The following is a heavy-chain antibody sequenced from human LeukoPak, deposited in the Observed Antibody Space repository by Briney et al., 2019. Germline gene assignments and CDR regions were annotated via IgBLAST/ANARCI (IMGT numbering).Heavy chain of an antibody. Sequence: GRSLRLSCAASGFTFSSYAMRWVRQAPGKGLEWVAVISYDGSNKYYADSVKGRFTISRDNSKNTLYLQMNSLRAEDTAVYYCARDRNHYYGSGSYWPRSIFHYNWFDPWGQGTLVTVSS. J-gene: IGHJ5*02. CDR2: ISYDGSNK. D-gene: IGHD3-10*01. CDR3: ARDRNHYYGSGSYWPRSIFHYNWFDP. V-gene: IGHV3-30-3*01. CDR1: GFTFSSYA.